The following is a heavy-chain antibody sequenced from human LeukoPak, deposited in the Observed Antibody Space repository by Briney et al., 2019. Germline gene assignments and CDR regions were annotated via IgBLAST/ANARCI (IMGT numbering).Heavy chain of an antibody. D-gene: IGHD3-16*02. V-gene: IGHV4-34*01. CDR1: GGSFSGYY. Sequence: SETLSLTCAVYGGSFSGYYWSWIRQPPGKGLEWIGEINHSGSTNYNPSLKSRVTISVDTPQSQFSLKLSSVTAADTAVYFCARGPFGVWGTYRYKGYFDYCGQGTLVTVSS. CDR3: ARGPFGVWGTYRYKGYFDY. CDR2: INHSGST. J-gene: IGHJ4*02.